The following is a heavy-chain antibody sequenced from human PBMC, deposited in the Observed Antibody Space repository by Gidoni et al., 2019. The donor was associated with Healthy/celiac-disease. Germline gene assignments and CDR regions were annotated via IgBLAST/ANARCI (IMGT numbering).Heavy chain of an antibody. J-gene: IGHJ6*02. V-gene: IGHV3-73*01. CDR2: SYAT. Sequence: SYATAYAASVKGRFTISRDDSKNTAYLQMNRLKTEDTAVYYCTSMEPGRKDIVVVPAENYYYGMDVWGQGTTVTVSS. CDR3: TSMEPGRKDIVVVPAENYYYGMDV. D-gene: IGHD2-2*01.